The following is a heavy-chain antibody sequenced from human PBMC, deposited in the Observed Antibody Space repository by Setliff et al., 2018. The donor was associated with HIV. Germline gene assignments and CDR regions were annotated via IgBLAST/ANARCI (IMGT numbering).Heavy chain of an antibody. V-gene: IGHV4-39*01. J-gene: IGHJ4*02. Sequence: SETLSLTCTVSGGSISSSSYYWGWIRQPPGKGLEWIGTIYYSGSTYTNPSLKSRVTMSVDTSKNQFSLKLISVTAADTAVYYCARREYSSSSPPFDYWGQGTLVTVSS. D-gene: IGHD6-6*01. CDR3: ARREYSSSSPPFDY. CDR1: GGSISSSSYY. CDR2: IYYSGST.